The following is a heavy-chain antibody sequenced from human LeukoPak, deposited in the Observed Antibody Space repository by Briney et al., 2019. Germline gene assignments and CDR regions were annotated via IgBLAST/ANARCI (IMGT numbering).Heavy chain of an antibody. Sequence: SGPTLVNPTQTLTLTCTFSGFSLSTSGMCVSWIRQPPGKALEWLARIDWDDDKYYSTSLKTRLTISKDTSKNQVVLTMTNMDPVDTATYYCARDYFDWLSGKNRIFDYWGQGTLVTVSS. CDR2: IDWDDDK. V-gene: IGHV2-70*11. D-gene: IGHD3-9*01. CDR3: ARDYFDWLSGKNRIFDY. CDR1: GFSLSTSGMC. J-gene: IGHJ4*02.